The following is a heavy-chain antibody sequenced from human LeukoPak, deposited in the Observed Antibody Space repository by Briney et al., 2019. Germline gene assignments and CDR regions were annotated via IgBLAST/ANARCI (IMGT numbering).Heavy chain of an antibody. CDR3: ATGRSVRYFDY. Sequence: SETLSLTCSVSGVSIFSYYWNWIRQPPGKGLEWIGYVHYSGGTNYNPSLKSRVTISVDTSKSQFSLKLSSATAADTAVYYCATGRSVRYFDYWGQGTLLTVSS. CDR1: GVSIFSYY. CDR2: VHYSGGT. V-gene: IGHV4-59*08. D-gene: IGHD3-9*01. J-gene: IGHJ4*02.